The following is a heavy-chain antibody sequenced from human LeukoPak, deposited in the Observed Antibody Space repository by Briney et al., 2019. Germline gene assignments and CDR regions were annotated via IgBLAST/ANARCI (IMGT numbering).Heavy chain of an antibody. CDR2: IYYSGST. J-gene: IGHJ4*02. V-gene: IGHV4-30-4*01. D-gene: IGHD1-1*01. Sequence: SETLSLTCTVSGGSISSGDYYWSWIRQPPGKGLEWIGYIYYSGSTYYNPSLKSRVTISVDTSKNQFSLKLSSVTAADTAVYYCARLGTSGTTLDYWGQGTLVTVSS. CDR1: GGSISSGDYY. CDR3: ARLGTSGTTLDY.